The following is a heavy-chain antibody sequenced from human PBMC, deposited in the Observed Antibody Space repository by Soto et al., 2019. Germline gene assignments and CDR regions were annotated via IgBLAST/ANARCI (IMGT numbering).Heavy chain of an antibody. Sequence: SVKVSCKASGGTFSSYAISWVRQAPGQGLEWMGGIIPIFGTANYAQKFQGGVTITADESTSTAYMELSSLRSEDTAVYYCARGIAARPNNWFDPWGQGTLVTVSS. CDR1: GGTFSSYA. V-gene: IGHV1-69*13. CDR2: IIPIFGTA. D-gene: IGHD6-6*01. J-gene: IGHJ5*02. CDR3: ARGIAARPNNWFDP.